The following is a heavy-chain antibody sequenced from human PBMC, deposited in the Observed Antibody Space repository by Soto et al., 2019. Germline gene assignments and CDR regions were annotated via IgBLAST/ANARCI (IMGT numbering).Heavy chain of an antibody. Sequence: GGSLRLSCAASGFTFSNAWMNWVRQAPGKGLEWVGRIKSKTDGGTTDYAAPVKGRFTISRDDSKNTLYLQMNSLKTEDTAVYYCTTDLRIDFLLLWFGELFDYWGQGTLVTVSS. V-gene: IGHV3-15*07. D-gene: IGHD3-10*01. CDR1: GFTFSNAW. CDR2: IKSKTDGGTT. CDR3: TTDLRIDFLLLWFGELFDY. J-gene: IGHJ4*02.